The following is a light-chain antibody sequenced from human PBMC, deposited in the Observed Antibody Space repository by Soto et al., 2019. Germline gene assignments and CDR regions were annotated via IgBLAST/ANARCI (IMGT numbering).Light chain of an antibody. CDR3: SSYTSSSTLYV. CDR1: SSDVGGYNY. J-gene: IGLJ1*01. CDR2: DVS. Sequence: QSVLTQPASVSGSPGQSITISCTGTSSDVGGYNYVSWYRQHPGKAPKLMIYDVSNRPSGVSIRFSGSESGNTASLTISGLRAEDEADYYCSSYTSSSTLYVFGSGTKLTVL. V-gene: IGLV2-14*01.